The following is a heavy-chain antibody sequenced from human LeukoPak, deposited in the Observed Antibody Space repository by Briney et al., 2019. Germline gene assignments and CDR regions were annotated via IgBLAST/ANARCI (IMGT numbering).Heavy chain of an antibody. J-gene: IGHJ4*02. D-gene: IGHD2-15*01. CDR3: ARVPYCSGGSCLLRGYYFDF. CDR2: IIPIFGTA. V-gene: IGHV1-69*13. Sequence: SVKVSCKASGGTFSSYASSWVRQAPGQGLEWMGRIIPIFGTANYAQKFQGRVTITADESTSTAYMELSSLRSADTAVYYCARVPYCSGGSCLLRGYYFDFWGQGTLVTVSS. CDR1: GGTFSSYA.